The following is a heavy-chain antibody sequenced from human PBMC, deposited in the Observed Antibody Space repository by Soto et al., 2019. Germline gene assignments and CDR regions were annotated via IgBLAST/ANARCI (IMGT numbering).Heavy chain of an antibody. Sequence: EVHLLESGGGLIQPGGSLRLSCAASGFTFNNYAMAWVRQAPGKGLEWVSSIINTGDSRYYADSEKGRFTISRDNSKNTLYLQMNSLSADDTAVYYCAKGRTIVVVTTSLDSWGQGTLVTVSS. CDR3: AKGRTIVVVTTSLDS. V-gene: IGHV3-23*01. CDR2: IINTGDSR. CDR1: GFTFNNYA. D-gene: IGHD2-21*02. J-gene: IGHJ4*02.